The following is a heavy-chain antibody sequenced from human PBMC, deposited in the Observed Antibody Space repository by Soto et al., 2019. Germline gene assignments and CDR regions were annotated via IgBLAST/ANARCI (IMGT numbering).Heavy chain of an antibody. V-gene: IGHV3-66*01. J-gene: IGHJ4*02. CDR2: IYSGGST. CDR3: ASRSSGWYFDY. D-gene: IGHD6-19*01. CDR1: GFTVSSNY. Sequence: PGGSLRLSCAASGFTVSSNYMSWVRQAPGKGLEWVSVIYSGGSTYYADSVKGRFTISRDNSKNTLYPQMNSLRAEDTAVYYCASRSSGWYFDYWGQGTLVTVAS.